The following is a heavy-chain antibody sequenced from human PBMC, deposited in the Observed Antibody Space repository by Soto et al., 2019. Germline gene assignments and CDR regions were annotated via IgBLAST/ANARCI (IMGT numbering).Heavy chain of an antibody. CDR2: ISSNGDST. D-gene: IGHD3-10*01. V-gene: IGHV3-64D*06. Sequence: AGGSLRLSCSASGFTFSSYAMYWVRQAPGKGLEYVSAISSNGDSTSYAGSVKGRFTISRDNSKNTLYLQMSSLRAEDTAVFYCVKAQGRHYGSGSYQGYYYYDYGMDVWGQGTTVTVSS. CDR3: VKAQGRHYGSGSYQGYYYYDYGMDV. J-gene: IGHJ6*02. CDR1: GFTFSSYA.